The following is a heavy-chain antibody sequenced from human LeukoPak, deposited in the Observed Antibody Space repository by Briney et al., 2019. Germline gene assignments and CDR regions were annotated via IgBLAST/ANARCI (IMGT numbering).Heavy chain of an antibody. CDR3: GKTTTGYSSGRYPAWPVDY. V-gene: IGHV3-23*01. J-gene: IGHJ4*02. CDR1: GFTFSSYA. CDR2: IFGSGGSA. Sequence: GGSLRLSCTASGFTFSSYAMYWVRQAPGKGLEWVSGIFGSGGSAHYADSVKGRFTISRDNSKNTVYLLMNSLRAEDTAVYYCGKTTTGYSSGRYPAWPVDYWGQGTLVTVSS. D-gene: IGHD6-19*01.